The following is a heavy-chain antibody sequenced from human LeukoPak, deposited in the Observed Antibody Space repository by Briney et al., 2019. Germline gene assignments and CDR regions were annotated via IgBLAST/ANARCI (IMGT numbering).Heavy chain of an antibody. CDR2: ISAYNGNT. V-gene: IGHV1-18*01. CDR1: GYTFTSYG. CDR3: ARGHDYSNDGSWFDP. J-gene: IGHJ5*02. Sequence: ASVKVPCKASGYTFTSYGISWVRQAPGQGLEWMGWISAYNGNTNYAQKLQGRVTMTTDTPTSTAYMELRSLRSDDTAVYYCARGHDYSNDGSWFDPWGQGTLVTVSS. D-gene: IGHD4-11*01.